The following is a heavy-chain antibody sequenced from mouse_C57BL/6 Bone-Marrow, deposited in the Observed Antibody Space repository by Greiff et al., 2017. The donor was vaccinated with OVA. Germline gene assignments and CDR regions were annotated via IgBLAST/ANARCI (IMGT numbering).Heavy chain of an antibody. Sequence: QVQLQQSGAELVKPGASVEFSCTASGYAFRNYWMNWVKQRPEQGLEWIGRIYPGDGDTKYDGKFKGKATMTADTSSNTAYLQLSSLTSEDSAVYFCASGDFWGQGTTLTVSS. CDR2: IYPGDGDT. CDR3: ASGDF. V-gene: IGHV1-80*01. CDR1: GYAFRNYW. J-gene: IGHJ2*01.